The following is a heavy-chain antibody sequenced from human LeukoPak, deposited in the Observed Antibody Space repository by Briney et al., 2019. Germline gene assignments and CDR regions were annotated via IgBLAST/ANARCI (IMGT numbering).Heavy chain of an antibody. D-gene: IGHD6-19*01. Sequence: GGSLRLSCTAYGFTFSSYWMHWVRQAPGKGLVWVSRINSDGSSTNYADSVKGRFTISRDNAKNTLYLQMNSLRAEDTAVYYCARVPRTVVGTKDAKYFQHWGQGTLVTVSS. CDR1: GFTFSSYW. CDR3: ARVPRTVVGTKDAKYFQH. J-gene: IGHJ1*01. V-gene: IGHV3-74*01. CDR2: INSDGSST.